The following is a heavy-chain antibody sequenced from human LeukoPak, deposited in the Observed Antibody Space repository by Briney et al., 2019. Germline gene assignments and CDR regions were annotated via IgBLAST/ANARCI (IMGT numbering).Heavy chain of an antibody. D-gene: IGHD3-10*01. CDR3: ARGGARGSSAFDV. J-gene: IGHJ3*01. CDR2: IYYSGST. V-gene: IGHV4-61*10. CDR1: GGSISSGSYY. Sequence: ASQTLSLTCTVSGGSISSGSYYWSWIRQPAGKGLEWIGYIYYSGSTDYNPSLKSRVTMSVDTSKNQFSLKLNSVTAADTAVYYCARGGARGSSAFDVWGQGTMVIVSA.